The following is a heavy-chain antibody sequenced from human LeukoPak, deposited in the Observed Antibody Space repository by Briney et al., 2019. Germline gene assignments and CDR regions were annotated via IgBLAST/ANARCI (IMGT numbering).Heavy chain of an antibody. J-gene: IGHJ4*02. CDR2: IGTYNANT. D-gene: IGHD3-10*01. CDR3: ATAGSSYGWGSWFYFDS. CDR1: GYTFTTYG. V-gene: IGHV1-18*04. Sequence: ASVKVSCKASGYTFTTYGISWVRQAPGQGLEWMGWIGTYNANTKSAPKFQGRLIMTTDTSANTAYLDLRSLRTDDTAVYYCATAGSSYGWGSWFYFDSWGQGTLVTVSS.